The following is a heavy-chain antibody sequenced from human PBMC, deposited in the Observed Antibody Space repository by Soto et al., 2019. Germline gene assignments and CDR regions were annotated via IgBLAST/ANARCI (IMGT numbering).Heavy chain of an antibody. CDR2: ISYDGSDK. CDR1: GVIFSSYG. J-gene: IGHJ6*02. V-gene: IGHV3-30*18. Sequence: QVHLVESGGGVVQPGRSLRLSCAASGVIFSSYGMHWVRQAPGKGLEWVAVISYDGSDKYFTDSVKGRFNISRDNSKKTMYLQMDSLRAEATAVYYCSKNRVCYDILTGQYENSYHGRDVWGQGTTVTVSS. D-gene: IGHD3-9*01. CDR3: SKNRVCYDILTGQYENSYHGRDV.